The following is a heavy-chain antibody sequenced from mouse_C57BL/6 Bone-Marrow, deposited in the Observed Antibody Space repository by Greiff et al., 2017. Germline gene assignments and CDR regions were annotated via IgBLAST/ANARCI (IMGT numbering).Heavy chain of an antibody. V-gene: IGHV5-12*01. CDR2: ISNGGGST. CDR1: GFTFSDYY. D-gene: IGHD1-1*01. J-gene: IGHJ1*03. CDR3: ARGDYYGSSSFWYFDV. Sequence: EVQLVESGGGLVQPGGSLKLSCAASGFTFSDYYMYWVRQTPEKRLEWVAYISNGGGSTYYPDTVKGRFTISSDNAKNTLYLQMSRLKSEDTAMYYCARGDYYGSSSFWYFDVWGTGTTVTVSA.